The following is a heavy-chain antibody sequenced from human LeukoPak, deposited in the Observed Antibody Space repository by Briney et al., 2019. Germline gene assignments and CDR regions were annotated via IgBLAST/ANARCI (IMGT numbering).Heavy chain of an antibody. Sequence: ASVKVSGKASGYTFTSYGISWVRQAPGQGLEWMGWISAYNGNTNYAQKLQGRVTMTTDTSTSTAYMELRSLRSDDTAVYYCARDRYCTNGVCPVYYYYGMDVWGQGTTVTVSS. D-gene: IGHD2-8*01. V-gene: IGHV1-18*01. CDR3: ARDRYCTNGVCPVYYYYGMDV. J-gene: IGHJ6*02. CDR2: ISAYNGNT. CDR1: GYTFTSYG.